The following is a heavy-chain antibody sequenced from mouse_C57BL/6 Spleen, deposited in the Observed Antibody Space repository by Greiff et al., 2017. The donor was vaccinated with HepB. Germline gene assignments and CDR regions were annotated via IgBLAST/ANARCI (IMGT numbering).Heavy chain of an antibody. CDR2: IDPSDSYT. V-gene: IGHV1-69*01. CDR1: GYTFTSYW. CDR3: ARSGYGNYGRFAY. D-gene: IGHD2-1*01. Sequence: QVQLQQPGAELVMPGALVKLSCKASGYTFTSYWMHWVKQRPGQGLEWIGEIDPSDSYTNYNQKFKGKSTLTVDKSSSTAYMQLSSLTSEDSAVYYCARSGYGNYGRFAYWGQGTLVTVSA. J-gene: IGHJ3*01.